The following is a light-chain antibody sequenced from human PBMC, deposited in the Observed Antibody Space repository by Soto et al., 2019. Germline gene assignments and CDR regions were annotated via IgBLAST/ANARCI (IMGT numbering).Light chain of an antibody. CDR1: QSVSSTY. CDR2: GAS. J-gene: IGKJ5*01. CDR3: QQSSRSPVT. V-gene: IGKV3-20*01. Sequence: EIVLTQSPGTLSLSPGERATLSCRASQSVSSTYLAWYQQKPGQAPRLLIYGASTRATGIPDRFTGSGSGTDFTLTVSRLEPEDFAVYYCQQSSRSPVTFGQGTRLEI.